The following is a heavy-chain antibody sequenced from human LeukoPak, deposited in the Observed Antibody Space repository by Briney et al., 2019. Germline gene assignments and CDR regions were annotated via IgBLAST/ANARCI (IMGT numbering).Heavy chain of an antibody. V-gene: IGHV3-21*01. J-gene: IGHJ6*03. CDR3: ARLGRGIYYYMDV. D-gene: IGHD3-10*01. CDR2: ISSSSSYI. CDR1: GFTFSSYS. Sequence: GGCLRLSCAASGFTFSSYSMNGVRQAPGKGLGWVSSISSSSSYIYYADSVKGRFTISRDNAKNSLYLQMNSLRAEDTAVYYCARLGRGIYYYMDVWGKGTTVTVSS.